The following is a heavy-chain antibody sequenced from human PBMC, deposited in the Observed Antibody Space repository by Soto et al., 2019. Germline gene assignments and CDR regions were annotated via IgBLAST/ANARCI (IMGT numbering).Heavy chain of an antibody. CDR3: ASRYDSSDY. V-gene: IGHV1-69*02. Sequence: SVKVSCKASGYTFSIYTISWVRQAPGQGLEWMGRIIPILGIANYAQKFQGRVTITADKSTSTAYMELSSLRSEDTAVYYCASRYDSSDYWGQGTLVTVSS. J-gene: IGHJ4*02. CDR1: GYTFSIYT. CDR2: IIPILGIA. D-gene: IGHD3-22*01.